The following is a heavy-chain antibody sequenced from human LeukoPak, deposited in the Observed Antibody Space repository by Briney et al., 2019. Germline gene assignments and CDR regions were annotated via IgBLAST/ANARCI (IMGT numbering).Heavy chain of an antibody. CDR2: ISGSGGGT. CDR1: GFTFSSYA. V-gene: IGHV3-23*01. D-gene: IGHD3-10*01. J-gene: IGHJ4*02. Sequence: PGGSLTLSCAPSGFTFSSYAMSWVRQAPGKGLEGVSAISGSGGGTYYADSVKGRYTISRDNSKNTLYLQMNRLRAEDTAVYYCANADYYGSGSYYNGDYWGQGTLVTVSS. CDR3: ANADYYGSGSYYNGDY.